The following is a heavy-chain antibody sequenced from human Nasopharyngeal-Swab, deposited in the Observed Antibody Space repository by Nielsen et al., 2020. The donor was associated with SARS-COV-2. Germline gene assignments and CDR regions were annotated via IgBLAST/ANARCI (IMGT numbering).Heavy chain of an antibody. Sequence: GSLRLSCSVYGVSISSYYLSWIRQPPGKGLEWIGYISDSGSTNYNPSLKSRVTILVDTSKNQFSLKLSSVTAADTAVYYCARGGRANIDPWGLGTQVTVSS. CDR3: ARGGRANIDP. D-gene: IGHD2-15*01. CDR2: ISDSGST. CDR1: GVSISSYY. V-gene: IGHV4-59*01. J-gene: IGHJ5*02.